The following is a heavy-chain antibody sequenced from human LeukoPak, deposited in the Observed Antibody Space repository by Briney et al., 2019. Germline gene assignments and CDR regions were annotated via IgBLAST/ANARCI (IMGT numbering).Heavy chain of an antibody. CDR1: GYTFTGYY. Sequence: ASVKVSCKASGYTFTGYYMHWARQAPGQGLEWMGWINPNSGGTNYAQKFQGRVTMTRDTSISTAYMELSRLRSDDTAVYYCARPYYDFWSGHDAFDIWGQGTMVTVSS. CDR3: ARPYYDFWSGHDAFDI. D-gene: IGHD3-3*01. J-gene: IGHJ3*02. CDR2: INPNSGGT. V-gene: IGHV1-2*02.